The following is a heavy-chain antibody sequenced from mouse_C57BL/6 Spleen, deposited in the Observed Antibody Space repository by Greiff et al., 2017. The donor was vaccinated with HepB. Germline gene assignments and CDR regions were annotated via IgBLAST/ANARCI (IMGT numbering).Heavy chain of an antibody. D-gene: IGHD2-2*01. CDR2: IYPNSGGT. J-gene: IGHJ4*01. V-gene: IGHV1-72*01. CDR3: ARGGYRYAMDY. Sequence: QVQLQQPGAELVKPGASVKLSCKASGYTFTSYWMHWVKQRPGRGLEWIGRIYPNSGGTKYNEKFKSKATLTVDKPSSTAYMQLSSLTSEDSAVYYCARGGYRYAMDYWGQGTSVTVSS. CDR1: GYTFTSYW.